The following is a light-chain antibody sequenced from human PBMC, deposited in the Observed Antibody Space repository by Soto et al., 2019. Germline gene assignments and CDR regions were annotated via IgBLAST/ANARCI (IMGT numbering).Light chain of an antibody. V-gene: IGKV3-15*01. CDR1: QSVNNK. CDR2: DAS. Sequence: EVVLTQSPATLSVSPGERATLSCRDGQSVNNKLAWYQQTPGQPPRLLISDASTRATGVPGRFSGSGSGTEFTLTISSLQSEDFAVYYCQQYNHWPTFGQGTKLEIK. J-gene: IGKJ2*01. CDR3: QQYNHWPT.